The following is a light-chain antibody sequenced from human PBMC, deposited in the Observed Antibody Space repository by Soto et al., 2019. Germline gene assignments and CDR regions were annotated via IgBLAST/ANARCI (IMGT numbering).Light chain of an antibody. J-gene: IGKJ2*01. CDR1: QALGTN. CDR3: QQYTNWPYT. Sequence: EIVMMQSPATLSVSPRERATLSCRASQALGTNLAWYQHKPGQAPRLLIYGASTRATGVPVRFSGSGSETEFTPSISSLQSDDLAVYYCQQYTNWPYTFGQGTKLEIE. V-gene: IGKV3-15*01. CDR2: GAS.